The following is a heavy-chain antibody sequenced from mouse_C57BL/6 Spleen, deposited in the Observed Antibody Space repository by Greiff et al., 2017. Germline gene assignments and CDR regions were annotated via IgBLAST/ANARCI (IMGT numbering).Heavy chain of an antibody. D-gene: IGHD1-2*01. V-gene: IGHV1-22*01. Sequence: VQLQQSGPELVKPGASVKMSCKASGYTFTDYNMHWVKQSHGKSLEWIGYINPNNGGTSYNQKFKGKATLTVNKSSSTAYMELRSLTSEDSAVYDCEALRRGYAMDYWGQGTSVTVSS. CDR3: EALRRGYAMDY. J-gene: IGHJ4*01. CDR1: GYTFTDYN. CDR2: INPNNGGT.